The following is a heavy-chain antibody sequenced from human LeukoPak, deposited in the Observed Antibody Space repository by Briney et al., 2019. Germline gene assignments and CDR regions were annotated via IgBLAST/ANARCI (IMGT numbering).Heavy chain of an antibody. CDR2: IYYSGSST. CDR1: GGSINSDY. V-gene: IGHV4-59*01. CDR3: GAESERWLVRS. Sequence: SETLSLNCSVSGGSINSDYWSWVRQPPGKGLEWIGYIYYSGSSTNYNPSLKSRVTISVDRSKNQFSLKLTSVTAADTAVYYCGAESERWLVRSWGQGTLVTVSS. D-gene: IGHD6-19*01. J-gene: IGHJ4*02.